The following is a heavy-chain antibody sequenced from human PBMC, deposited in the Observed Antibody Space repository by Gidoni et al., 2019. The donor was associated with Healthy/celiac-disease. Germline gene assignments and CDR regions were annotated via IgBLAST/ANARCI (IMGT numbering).Heavy chain of an antibody. CDR1: GYSFTSYW. D-gene: IGHD3-10*01. CDR3: AGGVLLWSQPDSYYYGMDV. CDR2: IDPSDSYT. V-gene: IGHV5-10-1*03. Sequence: EVQLVQSGAEVKKHGESLRISCKGSGYSFTSYWISWVRQMPGKGLEWMGRIDPSDSYTNYSPSFQGHVTISADKSISTAYLQWSSLKASDTAMYYCAGGVLLWSQPDSYYYGMDVWGQGTTVTVSS. J-gene: IGHJ6*02.